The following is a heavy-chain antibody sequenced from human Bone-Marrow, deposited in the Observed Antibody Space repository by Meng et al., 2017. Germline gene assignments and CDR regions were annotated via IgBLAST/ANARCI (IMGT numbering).Heavy chain of an antibody. Sequence: QVQLQESGPGLVKPSQTLSLTCTVSGASISNADYYWSWIRQPPGKGLEWIGYIYYSGSTYYNPALKSRVTISLDTSKNQFSLNLSSVTAADTAVYYCARGYCSTTSCYNRYFDYWGLGTLVTVSS. CDR2: IYYSGST. D-gene: IGHD2-2*02. CDR3: ARGYCSTTSCYNRYFDY. CDR1: GASISNADYY. J-gene: IGHJ4*02. V-gene: IGHV4-30-4*08.